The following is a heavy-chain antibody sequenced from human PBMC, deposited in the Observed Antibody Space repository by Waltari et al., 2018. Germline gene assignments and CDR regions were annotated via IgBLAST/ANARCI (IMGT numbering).Heavy chain of an antibody. CDR2: ISGSGGST. J-gene: IGHJ3*02. CDR3: AKVAYYDYIWGSLGAFDI. Sequence: EVQLLESGGGLVQPGGSLRLSCAASGFTFSSYAISWVRQAPGKGLEWVSAISGSGGSTYYADSVKGRFTISRDNSKNTLYLQMNSLRAEDTAVYYCAKVAYYDYIWGSLGAFDIWGQGTMVTVSS. D-gene: IGHD3-16*01. CDR1: GFTFSSYA. V-gene: IGHV3-23*01.